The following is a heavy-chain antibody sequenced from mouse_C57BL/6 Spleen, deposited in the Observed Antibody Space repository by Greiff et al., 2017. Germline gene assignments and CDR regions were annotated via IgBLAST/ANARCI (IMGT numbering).Heavy chain of an antibody. J-gene: IGHJ1*03. CDR1: GYTFTDHT. D-gene: IGHD1-1*01. CDR3: ARDGSSHWYFDV. Sequence: VQRVESDAELVKPGASVTISCKVSGYTFTDHTIHWMKQRPEQGLEWIGYIYPRDGSTKYNEKFKGKATLTADKSSSTAYMQLNSLTSEDSAVYFCARDGSSHWYFDVWGTGTTVTVSS. V-gene: IGHV1-78*01. CDR2: IYPRDGST.